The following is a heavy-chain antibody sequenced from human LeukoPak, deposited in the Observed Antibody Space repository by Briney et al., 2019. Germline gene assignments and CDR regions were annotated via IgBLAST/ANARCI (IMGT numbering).Heavy chain of an antibody. CDR2: INPNSGGT. V-gene: IGHV1-2*02. D-gene: IGHD6-19*01. CDR3: ARVHTSGWYDAFDI. J-gene: IGHJ3*02. CDR1: GYTFTDYY. Sequence: ASVKVSCKASGYTFTDYYIHWVRQAPGQGLEWMGWINPNSGGTNYAQKFQGRVTKTRDTSISTAYMELSGLRSDDTAVHFCARVHTSGWYDAFDIWGQGTTVTVSS.